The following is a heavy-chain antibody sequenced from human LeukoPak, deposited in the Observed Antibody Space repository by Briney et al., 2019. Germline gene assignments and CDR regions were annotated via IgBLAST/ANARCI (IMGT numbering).Heavy chain of an antibody. Sequence: SETPSLTCTVSGDSISSGDFYWSWVRQPPGKGLEWIAYIHHSGSAFYSRSLKRRVTISVDSSKNQFSLRLTSVTAAGTAVYFCARDRAVDAGGIDFWGQGTLVTVSP. CDR3: ARDRAVDAGGIDF. CDR1: GDSISSGDFY. V-gene: IGHV4-30-4*01. D-gene: IGHD5-18*01. CDR2: IHHSGSA. J-gene: IGHJ4*02.